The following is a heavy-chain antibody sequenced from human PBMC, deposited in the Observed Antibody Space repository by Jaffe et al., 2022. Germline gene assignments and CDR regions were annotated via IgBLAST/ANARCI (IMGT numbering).Heavy chain of an antibody. J-gene: IGHJ4*02. CDR3: ARAAGATIFQPSPSIADY. Sequence: QVQLVQSGAEVKKPGASVKVSCKASGYTFTSYGISWVRQAPGQGLEWMGWISAYNGNTNYAQKLQGRVTMTTDTSTSTAYMELRSLRSDDTAVYYCARAAGATIFQPSPSIADYWGQGTLVTVSS. CDR2: ISAYNGNT. CDR1: GYTFTSYG. V-gene: IGHV1-18*01. D-gene: IGHD3-3*01.